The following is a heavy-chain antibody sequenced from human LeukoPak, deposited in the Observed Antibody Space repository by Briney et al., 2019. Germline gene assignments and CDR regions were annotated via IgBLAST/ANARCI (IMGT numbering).Heavy chain of an antibody. CDR3: ARPSPVYGGNFPLYY. D-gene: IGHD4-23*01. V-gene: IGHV3-30*04. CDR2: ISYDGSNK. J-gene: IGHJ4*02. Sequence: GGSLRLSCAASGFTFSSYAMHWVRQAPGKGLEWVAVISYDGSNKYYADSVKGRFTISRDNSKNTLYLQMNSLRAEDTAVYYRARPSPVYGGNFPLYYWGQGTLVTVSS. CDR1: GFTFSSYA.